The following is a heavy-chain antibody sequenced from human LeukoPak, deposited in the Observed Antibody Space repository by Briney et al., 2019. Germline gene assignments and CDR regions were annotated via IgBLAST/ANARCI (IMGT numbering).Heavy chain of an antibody. CDR2: IYYSGST. V-gene: IGHV4-39*01. Sequence: SETLSLTCTVSGGSISSSSYYWGWIRQHPGKGLEWIGRIYYSGSTYYNSSLKSRVTISVDTSKNQCSLKLSSVTAADTAVYYCASLRERSYYTRGFDYWGQGSLVTVSS. CDR3: ASLRERSYYTRGFDY. CDR1: GGSISSSSYY. D-gene: IGHD5-18*01. J-gene: IGHJ4*02.